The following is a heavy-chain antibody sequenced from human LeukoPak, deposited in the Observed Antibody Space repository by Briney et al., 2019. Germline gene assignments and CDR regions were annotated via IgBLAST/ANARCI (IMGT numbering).Heavy chain of an antibody. Sequence: PGGSLRLSCAASGFTFSSYWMSWVRQAPGKGLEWVANIKQDGSEKYYVDSVKGRSTISRDNAKDSLYLQMNSLRAEDTAVYYCARPYYDILTGYHDAFDIWGQGTMVTVSS. CDR1: GFTFSSYW. CDR2: IKQDGSEK. V-gene: IGHV3-7*01. CDR3: ARPYYDILTGYHDAFDI. J-gene: IGHJ3*02. D-gene: IGHD3-9*01.